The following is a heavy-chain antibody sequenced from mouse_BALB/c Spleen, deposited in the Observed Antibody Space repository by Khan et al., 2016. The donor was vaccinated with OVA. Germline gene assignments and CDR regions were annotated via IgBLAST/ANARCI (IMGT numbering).Heavy chain of an antibody. CDR2: IYPGTGST. Sequence: VQLQQSGGDLVRPGASVKLSCKTSGYIFTSYWIHWVKQRSGQGLEWIARIYPGTGSTYYNEKFKGKATLTADNSSSTAYMQLSSLKSEDSSVDRCARGSGYGNFCAYWGQGTLVTVSA. V-gene: IGHV1S132*01. CDR3: ARGSGYGNFCAY. J-gene: IGHJ3*01. CDR1: GYIFTSYW. D-gene: IGHD2-1*01.